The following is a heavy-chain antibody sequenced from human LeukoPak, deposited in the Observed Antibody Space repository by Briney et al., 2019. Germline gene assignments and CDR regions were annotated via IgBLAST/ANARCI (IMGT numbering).Heavy chain of an antibody. CDR1: GYTFTSYG. D-gene: IGHD3-10*01. CDR3: ARDRVWFGESYFDY. V-gene: IGHV1-18*01. J-gene: IGHJ4*02. CDR2: IGAYNGNT. Sequence: ASVKVSCKAAGYTFTSYGISWVRQAPGQGLEWMEWIGAYNGNTNYAQKLQGRVTMTTDTSTSTAYMELRSLRSDDTAVYYCARDRVWFGESYFDYWGQGTLVTVSS.